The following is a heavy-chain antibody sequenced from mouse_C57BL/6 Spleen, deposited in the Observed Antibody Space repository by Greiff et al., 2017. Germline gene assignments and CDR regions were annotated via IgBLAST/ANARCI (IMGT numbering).Heavy chain of an antibody. CDR1: GYTFTSYG. V-gene: IGHV1-61*01. Sequence: VQLQQPGAELVRPGSSVKLSCTASGYTFTSYGMDWVKQRPGQGLEWIGNIYPSDSETHYNQKFKDKATLTVDKSSSTAYMQLSSLTSEDSAVYYCAREYYAMDYWGQGTSVTVSS. CDR3: AREYYAMDY. J-gene: IGHJ4*01. CDR2: IYPSDSET.